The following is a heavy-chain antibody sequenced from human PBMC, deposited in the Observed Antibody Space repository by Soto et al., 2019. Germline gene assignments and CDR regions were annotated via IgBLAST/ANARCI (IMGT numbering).Heavy chain of an antibody. CDR2: IYPGDSDT. Sequence: GGSLKISCKGSGYSFTSYWIGWVRQMPGKGLEWMGIIYPGDSDTRYSPSFQGQVTISADKSISTAYLQWSSLKASDTAMYYCARHPNYYGSGSYDYYYGMDVWGQGTTVTVYS. CDR1: GYSFTSYW. J-gene: IGHJ6*02. CDR3: ARHPNYYGSGSYDYYYGMDV. V-gene: IGHV5-51*01. D-gene: IGHD3-10*01.